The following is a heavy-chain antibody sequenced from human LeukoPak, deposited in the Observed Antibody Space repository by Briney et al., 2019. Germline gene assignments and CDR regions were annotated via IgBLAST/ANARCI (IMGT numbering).Heavy chain of an antibody. CDR2: ISYDGSNK. V-gene: IGHV3-30*18. D-gene: IGHD6-19*01. CDR3: AKVRYSQRWLVRAFYYYYGMDV. Sequence: PGGSLRLSCAASGFTFSSYGMHWVRQAPGKGLEWVAVISYDGSNKYYADSVKGRFTISRDNSKNTLYLQMNSLRAEDTAVYYCAKVRYSQRWLVRAFYYYYGMDVWGQGTTVTVSS. CDR1: GFTFSSYG. J-gene: IGHJ6*02.